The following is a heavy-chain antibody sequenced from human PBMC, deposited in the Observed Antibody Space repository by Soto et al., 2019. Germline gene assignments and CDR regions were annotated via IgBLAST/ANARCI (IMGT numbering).Heavy chain of an antibody. CDR3: ARDPGGYDI. V-gene: IGHV3-7*01. CDR2: MNEYGRAK. D-gene: IGHD6-13*01. Sequence: EVPLVESGGGLVQPGGSLRLSCAASGFIFSNFWMNWVRQPPGKGLEYVAHMNEYGRAKFYADSVKGRFTISRDNTKNSLYLQMNSLTVAATAVYYCARDPGGYDIWGQGTLVTVSS. J-gene: IGHJ1*01. CDR1: GFIFSNFW.